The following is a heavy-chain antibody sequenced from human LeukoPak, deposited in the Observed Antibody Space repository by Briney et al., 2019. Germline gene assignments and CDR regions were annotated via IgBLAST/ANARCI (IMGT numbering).Heavy chain of an antibody. CDR3: ALLGVVIPPDTYDV. D-gene: IGHD3-3*01. J-gene: IGHJ3*01. V-gene: IGHV3-30*04. CDR1: GFTFSSYA. Sequence: GGSLRLSCAASGFTFSSYAMHWVRQAPGKGLGWVAVIRYDGSDSYYTDSVKGRFTISRDDSKKTLYLQMNSLRTEDTAVYYCALLGVVIPPDTYDVWGQGTPVTVSS. CDR2: IRYDGSDS.